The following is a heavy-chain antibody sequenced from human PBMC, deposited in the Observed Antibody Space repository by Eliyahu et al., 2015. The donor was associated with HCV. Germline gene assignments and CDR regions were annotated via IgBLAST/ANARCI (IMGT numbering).Heavy chain of an antibody. CDR2: ISTGGGSI. CDR1: GFPFXXSX. Sequence: QVQLVESGGGLVKPGGSLRLSCAXXGFPFXXSXXSXIRQAPGKGLEWVSYISTGGGSIYYADFLKGRFTISRDNAKNSLYLQMTSLRAEDTAVYYCARHYDFWSGYSAPVFDSWGQGTLVTVSS. J-gene: IGHJ4*01. D-gene: IGHD3-3*01. V-gene: IGHV3-11*01. CDR3: ARHYDFWSGYSAPVFDS.